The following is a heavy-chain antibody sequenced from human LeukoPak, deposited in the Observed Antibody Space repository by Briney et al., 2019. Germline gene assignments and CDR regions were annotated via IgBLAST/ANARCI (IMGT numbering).Heavy chain of an antibody. Sequence: AGGSLRLSCAASGFIFSTHGMHWVRQAPGKGLEWVTFISYDETNRYYADSVKGRFTISRDNSKNTLSLQMNSLREEDTAIYYCARPRIALAATSYFDYWGQGTLVTVSS. CDR2: ISYDETNR. CDR3: ARPRIALAATSYFDY. J-gene: IGHJ4*02. V-gene: IGHV3-33*05. D-gene: IGHD6-13*01. CDR1: GFIFSTHG.